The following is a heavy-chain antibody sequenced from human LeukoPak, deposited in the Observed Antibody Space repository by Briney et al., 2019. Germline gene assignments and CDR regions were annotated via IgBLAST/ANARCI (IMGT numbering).Heavy chain of an antibody. CDR3: ARDPPGLEVAGYDY. Sequence: GGSLRLSCAVSGFKFSTYWMSWVRQAPGKRLEWVANTNQDGSEKYYVDSLKGRFTISRDNAKNSLYLQMNSLRAEDTAVYYCARDPPGLEVAGYDYWGQGTLVTVSS. D-gene: IGHD6-19*01. CDR1: GFKFSTYW. CDR2: TNQDGSEK. V-gene: IGHV3-7*01. J-gene: IGHJ4*02.